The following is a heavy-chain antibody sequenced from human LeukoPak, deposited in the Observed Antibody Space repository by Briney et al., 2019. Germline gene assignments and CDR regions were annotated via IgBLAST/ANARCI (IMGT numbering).Heavy chain of an antibody. Sequence: GGSLRLSCAASGFTFSSYAMHWVRQAPGKGLEYVSAISSNGGSTYYANSVKGRFTISRDNSKNTLYLQMGSLRAEDMAVYYCAKELLSPYYYDSSGYQPFDYWGQGTLVTVSS. CDR2: ISSNGGST. D-gene: IGHD3-22*01. V-gene: IGHV3-64*01. CDR3: AKELLSPYYYDSSGYQPFDY. J-gene: IGHJ4*02. CDR1: GFTFSSYA.